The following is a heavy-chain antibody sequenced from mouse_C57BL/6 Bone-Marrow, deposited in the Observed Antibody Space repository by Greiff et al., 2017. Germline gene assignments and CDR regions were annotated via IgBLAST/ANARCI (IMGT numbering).Heavy chain of an antibody. Sequence: VQLQQSDAELVKPGASVKISCKVSGYTFTDHTIHWLKQRPEQGLEWIGYIYPRDGSTQYNEKFKGKATLTADKSSSTAYMQLNSLTSEDSAVYFCARRSLCDGYYGFFDYWGQGTTLTVSS. CDR3: ARRSLCDGYYGFFDY. J-gene: IGHJ2*01. CDR1: GYTFTDHT. D-gene: IGHD2-3*01. CDR2: IYPRDGST. V-gene: IGHV1-78*01.